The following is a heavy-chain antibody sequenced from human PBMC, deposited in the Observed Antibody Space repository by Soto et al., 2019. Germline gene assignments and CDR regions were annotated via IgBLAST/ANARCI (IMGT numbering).Heavy chain of an antibody. Sequence: ASVKVSCKVSGYTLTELSMHWVRQAPGKGLEWMGGFDPEDGETIYAQKFQGRVTMTEVTSTDTAYMELSSLRSEDTAVYYCASRGERDYYDTSGYGWGQGTLVTVSS. CDR2: FDPEDGET. CDR1: GYTLTELS. CDR3: ASRGERDYYDTSGYG. D-gene: IGHD3-22*01. J-gene: IGHJ1*01. V-gene: IGHV1-24*01.